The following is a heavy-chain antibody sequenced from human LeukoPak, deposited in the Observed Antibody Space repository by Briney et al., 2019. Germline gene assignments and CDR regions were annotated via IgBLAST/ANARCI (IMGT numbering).Heavy chain of an antibody. Sequence: PSETLSLTCAVYGGSFSGYYWSWIRQPPGKGLEWIGEINHSGSTYYNPSLKSRVTMSVDTSKNQFSLKLSSVTAADTAVYYCARVMTDYDILTGYYWVYYFDYWGQGTLVTVSS. D-gene: IGHD3-9*01. CDR3: ARVMTDYDILTGYYWVYYFDY. CDR1: GGSFSGYY. J-gene: IGHJ4*02. V-gene: IGHV4-34*01. CDR2: INHSGST.